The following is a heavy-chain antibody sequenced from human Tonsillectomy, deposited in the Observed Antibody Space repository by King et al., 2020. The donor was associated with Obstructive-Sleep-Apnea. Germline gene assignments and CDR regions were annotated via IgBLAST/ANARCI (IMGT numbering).Heavy chain of an antibody. CDR3: VRRFHAFDI. CDR2: ISWDSGTI. CDR1: GFTFDSHA. Sequence: VQLVESGGGLVQPGRSLRLSCAASGFTFDSHAMHWVRQGPGKGLEWVSGISWDSGTIGYADSVKGRFTISRDNAKNSLYLKVNSLKTEDTGLYYCVRRFHAFDIWGQGTMVTVSS. J-gene: IGHJ3*02. V-gene: IGHV3-9*01.